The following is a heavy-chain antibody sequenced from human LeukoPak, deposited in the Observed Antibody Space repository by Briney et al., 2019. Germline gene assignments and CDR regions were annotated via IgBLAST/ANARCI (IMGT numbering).Heavy chain of an antibody. D-gene: IGHD1-26*01. CDR3: ARAGGTYYGIAFDI. J-gene: IGHJ3*02. V-gene: IGHV3-23*01. Sequence: GGSLRLSCAASGFSVSNNWMTWVRQAPGKGLEWVSSISGTYTSTYYADSVKGRFTISRDNSKNTLYLQMNSLRAEDTAVYYCARAGGTYYGIAFDIWGQGTMVTVSS. CDR2: ISGTYTST. CDR1: GFSVSNNW.